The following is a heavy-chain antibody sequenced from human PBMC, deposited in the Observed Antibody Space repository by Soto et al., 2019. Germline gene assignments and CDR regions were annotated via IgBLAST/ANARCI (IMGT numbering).Heavy chain of an antibody. V-gene: IGHV1-8*01. CDR2: MNPNSGNT. CDR1: GYTFTSYD. J-gene: IGHJ2*01. CDR3: ARVGCSGGSGYRKTRHWYFDL. Sequence: QVQLVQSGAEVKKPGASVKVSCKASGYTFTSYDINWVRQATGQGLEWMGWMNPNSGNTGYAQKFQGRVTMTRNTSIRTAYMELGSLRSEDTAVYYCARVGCSGGSGYRKTRHWYFDLWGRGTLVTVSS. D-gene: IGHD2-15*01.